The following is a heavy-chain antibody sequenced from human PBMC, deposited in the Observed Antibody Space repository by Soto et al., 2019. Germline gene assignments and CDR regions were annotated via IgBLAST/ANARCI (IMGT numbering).Heavy chain of an antibody. CDR3: AKKVNSGPGSQYFDY. J-gene: IGHJ4*02. Sequence: PGGSLRLSCAASGFTFSSYSMSWVRQAPGKGLEWVSGFRSGADNGTTEYADSVKGRFTISRDISKNILFLQMNSLSAEDPAIYYCAKKVNSGPGSQYFDYWGQGTLVTVSS. CDR2: FRSGADNGTT. V-gene: IGHV3-23*01. D-gene: IGHD3-10*01. CDR1: GFTFSSYS.